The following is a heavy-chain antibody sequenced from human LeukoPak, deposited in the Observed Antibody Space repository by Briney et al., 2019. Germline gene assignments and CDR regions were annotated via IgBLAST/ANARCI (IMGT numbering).Heavy chain of an antibody. V-gene: IGHV5-51*01. CDR3: ASLIYDILTGYNYYFDY. Sequence: GESLKISCKGSGYSFTSYWIGWVRQMPGKGLEWMGIIYPGDSDTRYSPSFQGQVTISADKSISTAYLQWSSLKASDTAMYYCASLIYDILTGYNYYFDYWGQGTLVTVSS. D-gene: IGHD3-9*01. J-gene: IGHJ4*02. CDR1: GYSFTSYW. CDR2: IYPGDSDT.